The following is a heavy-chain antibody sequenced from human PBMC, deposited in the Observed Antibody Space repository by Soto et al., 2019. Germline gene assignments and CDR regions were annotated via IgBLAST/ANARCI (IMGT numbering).Heavy chain of an antibody. CDR2: LTFGSDNT. CDR3: ARYSGWYDY. CDR1: GYTFTSYA. J-gene: IGHJ4*02. V-gene: IGHV1-3*01. Sequence: ASVKVSCKASGYTFTSYAMHWVRQAPGQRLEWMGWLTFGSDNTKYSQKFQGRVTITRDTSASTAYMELSSLTSEDTAVYFCARYSGWYDYWGQGTLVTVPS. D-gene: IGHD6-19*01.